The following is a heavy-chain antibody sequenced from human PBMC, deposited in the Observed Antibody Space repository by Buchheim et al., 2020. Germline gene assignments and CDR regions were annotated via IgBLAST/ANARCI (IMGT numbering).Heavy chain of an antibody. CDR3: ARVRDFVRDKYCFGMDV. Sequence: EVQLVESGGGLVQPGGSLTLSCAASGFTFSGHWMSWVRQAPGKGLEWVANIKQDGSEKHYVNSVEGRFIISRDNAKNSLYLKMSSLRAEDTAAYYCARVRDFVRDKYCFGMDVWGQGTT. D-gene: IGHD6-6*01. CDR2: IKQDGSEK. J-gene: IGHJ6*02. CDR1: GFTFSGHW. V-gene: IGHV3-7*04.